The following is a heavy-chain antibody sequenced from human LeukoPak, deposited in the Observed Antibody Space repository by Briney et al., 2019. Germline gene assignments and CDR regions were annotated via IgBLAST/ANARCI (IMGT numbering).Heavy chain of an antibody. V-gene: IGHV3-23*01. CDR1: GFTFSSYA. CDR2: ISGSGGST. CDR3: AKGDEWLQGPYFDY. Sequence: GGSLRLSCAASGFTFSSYAMSWVRQAPGKGLEWVSAISGSGGSTYYADSVKGRFTISSANSKNTLYLQMNSLRAEDTAVYYCAKGDEWLQGPYFDYWGQGTLVTVSS. J-gene: IGHJ4*02. D-gene: IGHD5-12*01.